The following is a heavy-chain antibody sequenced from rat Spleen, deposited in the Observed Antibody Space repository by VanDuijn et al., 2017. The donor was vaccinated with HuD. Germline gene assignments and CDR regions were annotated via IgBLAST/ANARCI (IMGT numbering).Heavy chain of an antibody. CDR3: ARDTMGAGFDY. CDR2: IWGNGNT. V-gene: IGHV2-13*01. Sequence: QVQLKESGPGLVQPSQTLSLTCTVSGFSLTSNGVIWVRQPPGKGLEWMGVIWGNGNTNYNSALKSRLSISRDTSKSQVYLKMNSLQTEDTATYYCARDTMGAGFDYWGQGVMVTVSS. CDR1: GFSLTSNG. D-gene: IGHD1-7*01. J-gene: IGHJ2*01.